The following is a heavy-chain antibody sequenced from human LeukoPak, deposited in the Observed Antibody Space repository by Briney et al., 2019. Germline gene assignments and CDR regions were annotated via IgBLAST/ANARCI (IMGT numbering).Heavy chain of an antibody. J-gene: IGHJ4*02. CDR3: ARAPPSQWLVAFDY. Sequence: SQTLSLTCAISGDSVSSNSAAWNWIRQSPSRGLEWLGRTYYRSKWYNDYAVSMKSRITINPDTSKNQFSLQLNSVTPEDTAVYYCARAPPSQWLVAFDYWGQGTLVTVSS. D-gene: IGHD6-19*01. V-gene: IGHV6-1*01. CDR2: TYYRSKWYN. CDR1: GDSVSSNSAA.